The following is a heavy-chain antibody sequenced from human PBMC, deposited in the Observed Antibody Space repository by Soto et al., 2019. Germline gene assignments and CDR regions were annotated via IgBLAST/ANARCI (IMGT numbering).Heavy chain of an antibody. J-gene: IGHJ4*02. CDR3: ARQYGPLDY. CDR1: GFTFSSYA. Sequence: GGSLRLSCAASGFTFSSYAMSWVRQAPGKGLEWVSAFSGSGGSTYYADSVKGRFTISRDNSKKTLYLQMNSVRAEDTAVYYCARQYGPLDYWGQGTMVTVSS. V-gene: IGHV3-23*01. CDR2: FSGSGGST. D-gene: IGHD4-17*01.